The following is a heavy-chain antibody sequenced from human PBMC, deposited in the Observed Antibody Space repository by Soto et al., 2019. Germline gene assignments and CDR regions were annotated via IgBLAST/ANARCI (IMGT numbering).Heavy chain of an antibody. CDR1: GYTFSAYY. Sequence: ASVKVSCKTSGYTFSAYYVHWARLAPGRGFQWLGWINPSNEITAFSQFFQGRVTMTRDTSTNTVHMELSSLTSDDTAVYYCMRGGWGDSPIDYWGQGTQVTVSS. J-gene: IGHJ4*02. CDR2: INPSNEIT. V-gene: IGHV1-2*02. D-gene: IGHD2-15*01. CDR3: MRGGWGDSPIDY.